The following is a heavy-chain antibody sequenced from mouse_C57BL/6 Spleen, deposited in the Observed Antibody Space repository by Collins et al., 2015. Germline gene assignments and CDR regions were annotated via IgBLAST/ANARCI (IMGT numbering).Heavy chain of an antibody. CDR1: GYTFTTYP. J-gene: IGHJ4*01. CDR2: FHPYNDDT. V-gene: IGHV1-47*01. Sequence: QVRLQQSGAELVRPGASVKMSCKASGYTFTTYPIEWTKKNHGKSLEWIGDFHPYNDDTKYNEKFKVKATLTVERSSSTVYLELSRLTSDDSAVYYCARGSNYDYAMDYWGQGTSVTVSS. CDR3: ARGSNYDYAMDY. D-gene: IGHD2-5*01.